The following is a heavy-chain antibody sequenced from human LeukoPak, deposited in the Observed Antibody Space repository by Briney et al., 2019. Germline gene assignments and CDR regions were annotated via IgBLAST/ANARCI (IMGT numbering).Heavy chain of an antibody. CDR2: ISGSGGST. J-gene: IGHJ4*02. V-gene: IGHV3-23*01. CDR1: GFTFSSYA. Sequence: GGSLRLSCAGSGFTFSSYAMSWVRQAPGKGLEWVSAISGSGGSTYYADSVKGRFTISRDISKNTLYLQMNSLRAEDTAVYYCAKLQQWLTRRLDYWGQGNLVTVSS. CDR3: AKLQQWLTRRLDY. D-gene: IGHD6-19*01.